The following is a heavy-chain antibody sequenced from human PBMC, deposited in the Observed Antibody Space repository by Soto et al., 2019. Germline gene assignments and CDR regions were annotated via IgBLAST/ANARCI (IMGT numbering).Heavy chain of an antibody. V-gene: IGHV1-18*01. CDR2: ISAFSGDT. D-gene: IGHD3-22*01. CDR1: GDTFTNDV. Sequence: QVQLVQSGAEVKKPGASVKVSCKASGDTFTNDVLNWVRQAPGQGLEWMGWISAFSGDTGYAQDLQGRLTMITDTSTSTAYMELRSLRSDDTAVYFCARDLSGSLGYWGQGTLVTVSS. CDR3: ARDLSGSLGY. J-gene: IGHJ4*02.